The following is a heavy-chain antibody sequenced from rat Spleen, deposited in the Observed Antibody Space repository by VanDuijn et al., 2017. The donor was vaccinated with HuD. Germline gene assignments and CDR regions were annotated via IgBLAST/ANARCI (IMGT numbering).Heavy chain of an antibody. Sequence: QVQLKESGPGLVQPSQTLSLTCTVSGFSITDFGVSWVRQPPGKGLEWMGVIWGNGNTNYNSALKSRLSISRDTSKSQVYLKMNSLQTEDTATYYCAGAGYLRDWYFDFWGPGTMVAVSS. V-gene: IGHV2-13*01. J-gene: IGHJ1*01. D-gene: IGHD2-2*01. CDR3: AGAGYLRDWYFDF. CDR2: IWGNGNT. CDR1: GFSITDFG.